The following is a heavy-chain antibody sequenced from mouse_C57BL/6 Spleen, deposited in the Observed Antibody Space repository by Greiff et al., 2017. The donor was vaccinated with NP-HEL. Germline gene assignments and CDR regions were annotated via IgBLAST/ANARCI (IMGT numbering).Heavy chain of an antibody. D-gene: IGHD1-1*01. Sequence: EVQLVESGGGLVKPGGSLKLSCAASGFTFSDYGMHWVRQAPEKGLEWVAYISSGSSTIYYADTVKGRFTISRDNAKNTLFLQMTSLRSEDTAMYYCARKEYGSSYGYYAMDYWGQGTSVTVSS. CDR3: ARKEYGSSYGYYAMDY. J-gene: IGHJ4*01. CDR1: GFTFSDYG. CDR2: ISSGSSTI. V-gene: IGHV5-17*01.